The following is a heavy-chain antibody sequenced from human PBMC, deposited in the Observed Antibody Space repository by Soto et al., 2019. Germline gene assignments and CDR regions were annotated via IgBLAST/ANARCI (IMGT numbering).Heavy chain of an antibody. Sequence: QVQLVQSGAEVKKPGASVKVSCKASGYTFTSYGISWVRQAPGQGREWMGWISAYNGNTNYAQKLQGRVTMTTDTSTSTAYMELRSLRSDDTAVYYCARQLGYCSSTSCPAYGMDVWGQGTTVTGSS. V-gene: IGHV1-18*01. J-gene: IGHJ6*02. CDR2: ISAYNGNT. D-gene: IGHD2-2*01. CDR1: GYTFTSYG. CDR3: ARQLGYCSSTSCPAYGMDV.